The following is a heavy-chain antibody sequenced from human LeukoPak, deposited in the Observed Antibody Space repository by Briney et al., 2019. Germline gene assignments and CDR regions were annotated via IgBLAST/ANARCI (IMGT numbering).Heavy chain of an antibody. J-gene: IGHJ1*01. V-gene: IGHV1-24*01. Sequence: GASVKVSCKVSGYTLTQLAIHWVRQAPGKGLEWMGGFEPEDDETIYAQRLQGRVTMTEGTSTDTANMELSSLRSEDTAVYYCATYSGSYFLHWGQGTLVTVSS. D-gene: IGHD1-26*01. CDR3: ATYSGSYFLH. CDR2: FEPEDDET. CDR1: GYTLTQLA.